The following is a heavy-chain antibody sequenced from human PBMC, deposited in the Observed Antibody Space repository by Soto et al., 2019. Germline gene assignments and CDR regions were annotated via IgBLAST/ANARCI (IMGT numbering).Heavy chain of an antibody. CDR1: GFTFSGYW. CDR3: ARDIGYISGPHDAFDI. J-gene: IGHJ3*02. CDR2: IKQDGSEK. V-gene: IGHV3-7*03. D-gene: IGHD6-19*01. Sequence: GGSLRLSCAASGFTFSGYWMSWVRQAPGKGLEWVANIKQDGSEKYYVDSVKGRFTISRDNAKNSLYLQMNSLRAEDTAVYYCARDIGYISGPHDAFDIWGQGTMVTVSS.